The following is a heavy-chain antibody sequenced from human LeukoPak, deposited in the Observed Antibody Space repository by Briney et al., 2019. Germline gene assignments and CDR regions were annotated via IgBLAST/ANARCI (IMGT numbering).Heavy chain of an antibody. CDR1: GFTFSTYT. V-gene: IGHV3-64*01. D-gene: IGHD6-19*01. Sequence: GGSLRLSCAASGFTFSTYTMHWVRQAPGKGLEHVSSITYDGGTTYYANSVKGRFTISRDNSKNTLYLQMGSLRDEDMSVYYCARDEAGYSSDWGQGTLVTVSS. J-gene: IGHJ1*01. CDR3: ARDEAGYSSD. CDR2: ITYDGGTT.